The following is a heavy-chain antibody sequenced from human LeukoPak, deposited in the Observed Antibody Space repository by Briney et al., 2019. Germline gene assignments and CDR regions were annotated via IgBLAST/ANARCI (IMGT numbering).Heavy chain of an antibody. Sequence: SETLSLTCAVYGGCFSGYYWSWIRQPPGKGLEWIGEINHSGSTNYNPSLKSRVTISVDTSKNQFSLKLSSVTAADTAVYYCARGQRYYYYSSGYGGNWFDPWGQGTLVTVSS. J-gene: IGHJ5*02. CDR3: ARGQRYYYYSSGYGGNWFDP. D-gene: IGHD3-22*01. CDR2: INHSGST. CDR1: GGCFSGYY. V-gene: IGHV4-34*01.